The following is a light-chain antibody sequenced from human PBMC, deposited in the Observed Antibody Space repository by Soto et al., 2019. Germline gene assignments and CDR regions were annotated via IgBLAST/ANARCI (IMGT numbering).Light chain of an antibody. CDR3: FSYAGSSTYV. J-gene: IGLJ1*01. Sequence: QSALTQPASVSGSPGQSITISCTGTSSDVGNYKYVSWYQQHPGKAPKLMIYEVSNRPSGVSNRFSSSKSGNTASLTISGLQAEDETDYYCFSYAGSSTYVFGTGTKVTVL. V-gene: IGLV2-23*02. CDR2: EVS. CDR1: SSDVGNYKY.